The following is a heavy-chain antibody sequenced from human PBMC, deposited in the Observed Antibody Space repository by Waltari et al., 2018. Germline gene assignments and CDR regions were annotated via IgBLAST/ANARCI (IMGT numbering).Heavy chain of an antibody. CDR2: SCANGGST. Sequence: EVQLLESGGGLVQPGGCLELSCTASGFHFSSYVISWASESRERGLEWVSDSCANGGSTYYAYSVKGRFTIARDNAKTTLYLQMNSLRAEDTAVYYCAKGLDLFDSWGQGTLVTVSS. V-gene: IGHV3-23*01. CDR3: AKGLDLFDS. J-gene: IGHJ4*02. D-gene: IGHD6-19*01. CDR1: GFHFSSYV.